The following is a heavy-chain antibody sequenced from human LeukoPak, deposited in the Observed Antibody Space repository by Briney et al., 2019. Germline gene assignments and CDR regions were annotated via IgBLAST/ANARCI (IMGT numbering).Heavy chain of an antibody. CDR2: INPNSGGT. J-gene: IGHJ2*01. Sequence: GASVKVSCKASGYTFTGYYMHWVRQAPGQGLEWMGWINPNSGGTNYAQKFQGRVTMTRDTSISTAYMELSRLRSDDTAVYYCARGGTLLLWFGESYWYFDLWGRGTLVTVSS. V-gene: IGHV1-2*02. CDR3: ARGGTLLLWFGESYWYFDL. CDR1: GYTFTGYY. D-gene: IGHD3-10*01.